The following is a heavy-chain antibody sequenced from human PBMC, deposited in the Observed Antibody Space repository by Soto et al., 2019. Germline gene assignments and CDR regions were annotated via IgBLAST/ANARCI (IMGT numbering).Heavy chain of an antibody. V-gene: IGHV4-39*01. Sequence: PSETLSLTCTVSGDSIDTSSYCWGWIRQPPGKGLEWIGSVCYRGTTYYNPSLKSRLTISVDTSKRQFSLKLSSVTAADTAVFYCARKGENSRSYFFDSWGQGNLVTVSS. J-gene: IGHJ4*02. D-gene: IGHD3-22*01. CDR1: GDSIDTSSYC. CDR3: ARKGENSRSYFFDS. CDR2: VCYRGTT.